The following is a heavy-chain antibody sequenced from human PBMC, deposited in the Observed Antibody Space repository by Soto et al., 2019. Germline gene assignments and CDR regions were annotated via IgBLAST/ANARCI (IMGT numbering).Heavy chain of an antibody. D-gene: IGHD4-17*01. V-gene: IGHV1-2*04. CDR1: GYSFTDYK. Sequence: QGQLLQSGAEVKKPGASVKVSCKTSGYSFTDYKLHWVRQAPGQGLEWMGWVDPNGGGLNSAQKFQGSVTMTWDTSITTAYLDLTRLTTNDTATYFCATWVDYGDFEGFDFWGQGTLVTVSS. CDR2: VDPNGGGL. J-gene: IGHJ4*02. CDR3: ATWVDYGDFEGFDF.